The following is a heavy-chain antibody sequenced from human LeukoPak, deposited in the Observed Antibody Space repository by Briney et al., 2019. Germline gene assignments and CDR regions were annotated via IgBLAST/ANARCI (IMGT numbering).Heavy chain of an antibody. Sequence: GGSLRLSCAASGFTLSGYWMHWVRQAPGKGLVWVSGSKRDGSSATYADSVKGRFTISGDNAKNTLYLQMNSLRVEDTAVYYCARSDWFDPWGQGTLVTVSS. J-gene: IGHJ5*02. CDR3: ARSDWFDP. CDR1: GFTLSGYW. CDR2: SKRDGSSA. V-gene: IGHV3-74*01.